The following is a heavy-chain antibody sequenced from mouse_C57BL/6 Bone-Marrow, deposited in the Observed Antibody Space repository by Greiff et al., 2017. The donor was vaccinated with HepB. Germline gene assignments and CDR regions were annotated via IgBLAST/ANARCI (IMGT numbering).Heavy chain of an antibody. CDR2: IDPENGDT. CDR1: GFNIKDDY. J-gene: IGHJ3*01. Sequence: EVQLQQSGAELVRPGASVKLSCTASGFNIKDDYMHWVKQRPEQGLEWIGWIDPENGDTEYASKFQGKATITADTSSTTAYLQLSSLTSEDPAVYYCTTHYGSSYLFAYWGQGTLVTVSA. D-gene: IGHD1-1*01. V-gene: IGHV14-4*01. CDR3: TTHYGSSYLFAY.